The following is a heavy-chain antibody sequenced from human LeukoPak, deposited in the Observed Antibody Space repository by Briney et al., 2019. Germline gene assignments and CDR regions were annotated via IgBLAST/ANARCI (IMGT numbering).Heavy chain of an antibody. Sequence: GGSLRLSSAASGFTFSSYGMHWVRQAPGKGLEWVAVIWYDGSNKYYADSVKGRFTISRDNSKNTLYLQMNSLRAEDTAVYYCARDYYDSSGYYIIYYYYGMDVWGQGTTVTVSS. D-gene: IGHD3-22*01. J-gene: IGHJ6*02. CDR3: ARDYYDSSGYYIIYYYYGMDV. V-gene: IGHV3-33*01. CDR2: IWYDGSNK. CDR1: GFTFSSYG.